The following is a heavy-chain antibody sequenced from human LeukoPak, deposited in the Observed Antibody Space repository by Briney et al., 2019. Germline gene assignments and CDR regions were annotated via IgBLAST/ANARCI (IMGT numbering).Heavy chain of an antibody. CDR1: ADSISSSY. V-gene: IGHV4-4*07. J-gene: IGHJ4*02. CDR2: IFASGST. CDR3: ARQSISGSSLSYFDY. D-gene: IGHD3-22*01. Sequence: SETLSLTCTVSADSISSSYWSWIRQPAGKGLEWIGRIFASGSTNYNPSLKSRVTMSVDTSKNQCSLKLSSVTAADTAVYYCARQSISGSSLSYFDYWGQGTLVNVSS.